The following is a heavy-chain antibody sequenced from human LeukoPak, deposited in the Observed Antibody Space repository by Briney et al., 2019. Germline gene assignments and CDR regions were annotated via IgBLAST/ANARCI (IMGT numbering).Heavy chain of an antibody. V-gene: IGHV1-18*01. CDR1: GYTFTSYG. CDR3: ARDKGRYYYDSSGYHSDY. D-gene: IGHD3-22*01. CDR2: ISAYNGNT. J-gene: IGHJ4*02. Sequence: GASVKVSCKASGYTFTSYGISWVRQAPGQGLEWMGWISAYNGNTNYAQKLQGRVTMTTDTSTSTAYMELRSLRSDDTAVYYCARDKGRYYYDSSGYHSDYWGQGTLVTVSS.